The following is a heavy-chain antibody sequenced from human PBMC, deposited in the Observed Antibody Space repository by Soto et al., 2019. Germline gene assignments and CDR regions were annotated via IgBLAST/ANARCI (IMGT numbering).Heavy chain of an antibody. D-gene: IGHD3-9*01. V-gene: IGHV2-5*02. CDR3: AHGDTLINHGYDY. Sequence: GSGPTLVNPTQTLTLTCTFSGFSVRTTGVAVGWIRQPPGKALEWLALIYWDDDKRYSPSLKSRLTISRDTSNQVALTMTNMDPVDTATYYCAHGDTLINHGYDYWGQGTLVTVS. J-gene: IGHJ4*02. CDR2: IYWDDDK. CDR1: GFSVRTTGVA.